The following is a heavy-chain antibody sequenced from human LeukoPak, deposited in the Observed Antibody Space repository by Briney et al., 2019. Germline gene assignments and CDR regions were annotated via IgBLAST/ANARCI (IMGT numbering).Heavy chain of an antibody. V-gene: IGHV4-59*04. D-gene: IGHD3-16*02. CDR3: ATPFGGVILEEDYFDY. CDR1: GGSISSYY. CDR2: IYYSGST. Sequence: SETLSLTCTVSGGSISSYYWSWIRQPPGKGLEWIGYIYYSGSTYYNPSLKSRVTISVDTSKNQFSLKLSSVTAADTAVYYCATPFGGVILEEDYFDYWGQGTLVTVSS. J-gene: IGHJ4*02.